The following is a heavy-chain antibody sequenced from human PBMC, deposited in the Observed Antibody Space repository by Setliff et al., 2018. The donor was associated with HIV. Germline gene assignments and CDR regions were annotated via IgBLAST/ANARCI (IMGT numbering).Heavy chain of an antibody. D-gene: IGHD6-19*01. CDR2: IYYSGST. J-gene: IGHJ4*02. V-gene: IGHV4-39*01. Sequence: LSLTCTVSGGSISSSSYYWGWIRQPPGKGLEWIGSIYYSGSTYYNPSLKSRVTISVDTSKNQFSLKLSSVTAADTAVYYCARLSKSIAVAGLDYWGQGTLVTVS. CDR1: GGSISSSSYY. CDR3: ARLSKSIAVAGLDY.